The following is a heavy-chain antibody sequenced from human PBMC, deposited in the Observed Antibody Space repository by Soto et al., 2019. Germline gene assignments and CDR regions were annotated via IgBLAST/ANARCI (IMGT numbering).Heavy chain of an antibody. D-gene: IGHD6-13*01. J-gene: IGHJ4*02. Sequence: GGSLRLSCAASGFTFSSYSMNWVRQAPGKGLEWVSSISSSSSYIYYADSVKGRFTISRDNAKNSLYLQMNSLRAEDTAVYYCARDFPSVAAPFDYWGQGTLVTVSS. CDR1: GFTFSSYS. V-gene: IGHV3-21*01. CDR2: ISSSSSYI. CDR3: ARDFPSVAAPFDY.